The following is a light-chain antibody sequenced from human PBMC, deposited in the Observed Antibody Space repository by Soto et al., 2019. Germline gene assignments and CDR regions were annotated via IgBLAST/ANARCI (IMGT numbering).Light chain of an antibody. CDR2: AAS. CDR1: QGISSY. V-gene: IGKV1-9*01. CDR3: QQLNSYPLT. Sequence: DIQLTQSPSFLSASVGDRVTITCRASQGISSYLAWYQQTPGKAPKLLIYAASTLQSGVPSRFSGSGSGTAFTLTISSLQPEDFATYSCQQLNSYPLTFGGGTPVEIK. J-gene: IGKJ4*01.